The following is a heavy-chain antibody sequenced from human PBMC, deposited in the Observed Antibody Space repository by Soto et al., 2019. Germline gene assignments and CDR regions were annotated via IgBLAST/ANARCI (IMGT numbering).Heavy chain of an antibody. CDR2: IYYSGST. Sequence: SETLSLTCTVSGGSISSYYWSWIRQPPGKGLEWIGYIYYSGSTNYNPSLKSRVTISVDTSKNQFSLKLSSVTAADTAVYYCARGGSGSYPFDYWGQGTLVTVSS. D-gene: IGHD1-26*01. J-gene: IGHJ4*02. CDR1: GGSISSYY. CDR3: ARGGSGSYPFDY. V-gene: IGHV4-59*01.